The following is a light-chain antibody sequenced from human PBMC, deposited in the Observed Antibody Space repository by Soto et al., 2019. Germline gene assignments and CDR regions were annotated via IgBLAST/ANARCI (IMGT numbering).Light chain of an antibody. J-gene: IGLJ3*02. CDR1: SSDVGGYNY. CDR3: SSYRNASTVV. V-gene: IGLV2-14*01. Sequence: QSALTQPASVSGSPGQSITISCTGTSSDVGGYNYVSWYQQHPDKAPKLMIYDVSIRPSGVSNRFSGSKSGNTASLTISGLQTDDEADYYCSSYRNASTVVFGGGTKLTVL. CDR2: DVS.